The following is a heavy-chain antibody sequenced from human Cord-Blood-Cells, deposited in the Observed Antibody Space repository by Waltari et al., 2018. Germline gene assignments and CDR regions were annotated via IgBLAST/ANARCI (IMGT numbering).Heavy chain of an antibody. Sequence: QVQLVESGGGVVQPGRSPRLSCAAYVFTFSSYGSHWVRHAPGKGLEWVSVISYNGSNKYYADSVKGRFTISRDNSKNTLYLQMNSLRAEDTAVYYCAKDQGWSVDYWGQGTLVTVSS. CDR1: VFTFSSYG. J-gene: IGHJ4*02. CDR3: AKDQGWSVDY. D-gene: IGHD3-3*01. CDR2: ISYNGSNK. V-gene: IGHV3-30*18.